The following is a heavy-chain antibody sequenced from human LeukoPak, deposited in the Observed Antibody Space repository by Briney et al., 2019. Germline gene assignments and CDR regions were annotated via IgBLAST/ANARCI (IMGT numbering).Heavy chain of an antibody. CDR1: GYTFTGYY. D-gene: IGHD6-19*01. CDR2: INSSGGTT. J-gene: IGHJ4*02. Sequence: ASVKVSCKASGYTFTGYYMHWVRQAPGQGLEWMGIINSSGGTTSYAQKFQGRVTMTRDTSTSTVYMDLSSLRSEDAAVYYCARGGWYYFGYWGQGTLVTVSS. V-gene: IGHV1-46*01. CDR3: ARGGWYYFGY.